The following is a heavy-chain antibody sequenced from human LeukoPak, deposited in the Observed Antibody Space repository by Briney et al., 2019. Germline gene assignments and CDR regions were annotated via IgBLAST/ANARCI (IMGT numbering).Heavy chain of an antibody. CDR3: AREVLQEVRGVIQSYFDY. CDR2: IYYSRST. J-gene: IGHJ4*02. Sequence: KSGGSLRLSCTASGYTLGDYTITWVRQPPGKGLEWIGYIYYSRSTNYNPSLKRRVTISVDTSKNQFSLKLSSVTAADTAVYYCAREVLQEVRGVIQSYFDYWGQGCLVTVSS. CDR1: GYTLGDYT. D-gene: IGHD3-10*01. V-gene: IGHV4-59*01.